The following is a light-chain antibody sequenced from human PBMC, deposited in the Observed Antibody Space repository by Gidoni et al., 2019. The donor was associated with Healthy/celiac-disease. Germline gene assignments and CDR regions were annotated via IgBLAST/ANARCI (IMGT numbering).Light chain of an antibody. CDR1: QSISSW. CDR3: QQYNSYSRT. J-gene: IGKJ1*01. V-gene: IGKV1-5*03. CDR2: KAS. Sequence: DIQMKQYPSTLSASVGDRVTITCRASQSISSWLAWYQQKPGKAPKRLIYKASSLESGVPSRFSGSGSGTEFTLTISSLQPDDFATYYCQQYNSYSRTFGQGTKVEIK.